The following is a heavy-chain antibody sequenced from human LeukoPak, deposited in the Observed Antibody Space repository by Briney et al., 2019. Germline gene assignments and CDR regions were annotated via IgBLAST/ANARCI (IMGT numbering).Heavy chain of an antibody. CDR1: GGSISSGSYY. CDR2: IYTSGST. Sequence: PSETLSLTCTVSGGSISSGSYYWIWIRQPAGKGLECIGRIYTSGSTNYNPSLKSRVTISVDTSKNQFSLKLSSVTAADTAVYYCAAREYYYYMDVWGKGTTVTVSS. D-gene: IGHD3-10*01. CDR3: AAREYYYYMDV. J-gene: IGHJ6*03. V-gene: IGHV4-61*02.